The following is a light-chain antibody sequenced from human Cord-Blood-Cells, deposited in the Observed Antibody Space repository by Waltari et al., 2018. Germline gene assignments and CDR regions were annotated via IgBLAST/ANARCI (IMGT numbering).Light chain of an antibody. CDR2: GAS. CDR1: QSVSSN. CDR3: QQYNNWPRWT. J-gene: IGKJ1*01. V-gene: IGKV3-15*01. Sequence: EIVMTQSPATLSVSPGERATLSCRASQSVSSNLAWYQQKPGQAPRLLIYGASTRATGIPARFSVSGSGTEFTLTISSLQFEDFAVYYCQQYNNWPRWTFGQGTKVEIK.